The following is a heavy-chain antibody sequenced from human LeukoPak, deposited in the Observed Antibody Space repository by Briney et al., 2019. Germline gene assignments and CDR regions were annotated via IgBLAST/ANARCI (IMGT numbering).Heavy chain of an antibody. V-gene: IGHV3-66*01. Sequence: GGSLRLSCAASGFTVSSNYMSWVRQAPGKGLEWVSVIYSGGSTYYADSVKGRFTISRDNSKNTLYLQMNSLRAEDTAVYYCARGSPYYDSSGYRDFDYWGQGTLVTVSS. CDR2: IYSGGST. CDR1: GFTVSSNY. CDR3: ARGSPYYDSSGYRDFDY. J-gene: IGHJ4*02. D-gene: IGHD3-22*01.